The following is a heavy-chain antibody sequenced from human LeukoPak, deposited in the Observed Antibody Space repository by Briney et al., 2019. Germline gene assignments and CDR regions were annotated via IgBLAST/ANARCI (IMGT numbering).Heavy chain of an antibody. J-gene: IGHJ5*02. D-gene: IGHD6-13*01. CDR1: GFTFGDYA. Sequence: GGSLRLSCTASGFTFGDYAMSWVRQAPGKGLEWVGFIRSNAYGGTTEYAASVKGRFTISRDDSKSIAYLQMNSLKTEDTAVYYCTRVKAAAGGWFDPWGQGTLVTVSS. V-gene: IGHV3-49*04. CDR2: IRSNAYGGTT. CDR3: TRVKAAAGGWFDP.